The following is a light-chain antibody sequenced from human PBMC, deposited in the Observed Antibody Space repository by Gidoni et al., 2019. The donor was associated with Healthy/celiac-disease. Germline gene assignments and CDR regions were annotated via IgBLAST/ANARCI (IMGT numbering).Light chain of an antibody. CDR1: LLPKQY. CDR2: KDS. J-gene: IGLJ1*01. CDR3: QSADSSCTYV. V-gene: IGLV3-25*02. Sequence: SYELTQPPSVSVSPGQTARITCSGDLLPKQYADWYQQKPGQAPVLVIYKDSERPSGSPERFSGSSSGTTVTLTISGVQAEDEADYYCQSADSSCTYVFGTGTKVTVL.